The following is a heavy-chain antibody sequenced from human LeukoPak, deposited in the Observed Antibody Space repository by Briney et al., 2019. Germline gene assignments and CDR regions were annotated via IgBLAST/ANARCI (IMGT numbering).Heavy chain of an antibody. CDR2: LNPNSGNT. Sequence: ASVKVSCKASGYTFTSYDINWVRQATGQGLEWMGWLNPNSGNTGYAQKFQGRVTITRDTSINTAYMELSSLRSEDTAIYYCARRIGSSSSFDYWGQGTLVTVSS. V-gene: IGHV1-8*03. CDR3: ARRIGSSSSFDY. CDR1: GYTFTSYD. J-gene: IGHJ4*02. D-gene: IGHD6-13*01.